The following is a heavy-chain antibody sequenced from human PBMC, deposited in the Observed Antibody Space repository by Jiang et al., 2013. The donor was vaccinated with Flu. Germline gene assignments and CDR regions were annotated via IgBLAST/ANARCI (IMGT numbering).Heavy chain of an antibody. V-gene: IGHV4-31*01. CDR3: ARTIVVVPAAAYYFDY. CDR2: IYYSGST. D-gene: IGHD2-2*01. J-gene: IGHJ4*02. CDR1: GGSISSGGYY. Sequence: GPGLVKPSQTLSLTCTVSGGSISSGGYYWSWIRQHPGKGLEWIGYIYYSGSTYYNPSLKSLVTISVDTSKNQFSLKLSSVTAADTAVYYCARTIVVVPAAAYYFDYWGQGTLVTVSS.